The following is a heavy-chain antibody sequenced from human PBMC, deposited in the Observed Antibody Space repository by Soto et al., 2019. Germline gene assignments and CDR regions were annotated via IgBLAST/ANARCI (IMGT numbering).Heavy chain of an antibody. CDR2: THPNSNKK. V-gene: IGHV1-8*02. J-gene: IGHJ2*01. CDR3: ARGFVVVDATIWYFDI. Sequence: QVQLVQSGAEVKKPGASVKVSCKASGYTFTSYDVNWVRQAPGQGLEWMGWTHPNSNKKGYAQKFQGRVTMTTDTSISNAYMELSGMKSQETAVYYCARGFVVVDATIWYFDIWGRGTLVTVSS. CDR1: GYTFTSYD. D-gene: IGHD2-15*01.